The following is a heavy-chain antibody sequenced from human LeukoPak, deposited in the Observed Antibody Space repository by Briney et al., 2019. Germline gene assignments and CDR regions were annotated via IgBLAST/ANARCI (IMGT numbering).Heavy chain of an antibody. D-gene: IGHD3-22*01. CDR2: VSSSSSTI. CDR3: ATYYDSSPFDY. J-gene: IGHJ4*02. Sequence: PGGSLRLSCAASGFTVSSNYMSWVRQALGKGLEWVSYVSSSSSTIYYADSVKGRFTISRDNAKNSLFLQMNSLRAEDTAVYYCATYYDSSPFDYWGQGTLVTVSS. V-gene: IGHV3-48*01. CDR1: GFTVSSNY.